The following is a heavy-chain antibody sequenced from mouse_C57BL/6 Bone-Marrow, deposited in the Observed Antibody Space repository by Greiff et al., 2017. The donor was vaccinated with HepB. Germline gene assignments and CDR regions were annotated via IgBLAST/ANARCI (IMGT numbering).Heavy chain of an antibody. CDR2: IYPGDGDT. D-gene: IGHD1-1*01. CDR1: GYAFSSSW. CDR3: ARHCYGSSYYFDY. J-gene: IGHJ2*01. V-gene: IGHV1-82*01. Sequence: VQLQESGPELVKPGASVKISCKASGYAFSSSWMNWVKQGPGKGLEWIGRIYPGDGDTNYNGKFKGKATLTAYKSSSTAYMQLSSLTSEDSAVYFCARHCYGSSYYFDYWGQGTTLTVSS.